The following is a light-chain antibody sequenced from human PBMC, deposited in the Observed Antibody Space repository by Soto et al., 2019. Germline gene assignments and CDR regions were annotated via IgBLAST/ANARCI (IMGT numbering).Light chain of an antibody. CDR1: SSDIGCYKY. Sequence: QSALTQPPSASGSPGQSVIISCTGTSSDIGCYKYVSWYQQRPGRAPKLIISEVSKRPSGVPDRFSGSKSGNTASLTVSGLQAEDDADYYCSSSACSNIPYVFGTGTKLTFL. CDR3: SSSACSNIPYV. J-gene: IGLJ1*01. CDR2: EVS. V-gene: IGLV2-8*01.